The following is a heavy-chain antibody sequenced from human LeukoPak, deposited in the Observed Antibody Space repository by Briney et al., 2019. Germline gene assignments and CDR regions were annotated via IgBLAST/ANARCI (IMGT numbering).Heavy chain of an antibody. CDR1: GFTFDDYA. CDR3: AKGFGELVFLSWFDP. J-gene: IGHJ5*02. CDR2: ISWNSGSI. V-gene: IGHV3-9*01. D-gene: IGHD3-10*01. Sequence: GRSLRLSCAATGFTFDDYAMHWVRQAPGKGLEWVLGISWNSGSIGYADSVKGRFTISRDNAKNSLYLQMNSLRAEDTALYYCAKGFGELVFLSWFDPWGQGTLVTVSS.